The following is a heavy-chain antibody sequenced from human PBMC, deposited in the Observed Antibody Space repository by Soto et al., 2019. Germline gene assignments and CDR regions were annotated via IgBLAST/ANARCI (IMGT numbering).Heavy chain of an antibody. CDR1: GFSVSSKY. J-gene: IGHJ3*02. CDR3: AKGNWFHAFDI. CDR2: ISGSGGST. V-gene: IGHV3-23*01. Sequence: RLSCAASGFSVSSKYMTWVRQAPGKGLEWVSAISGSGGSTYYADSVKGRFTISRDNSKNTLYLQMNSLRAEDTAVYYCAKGNWFHAFDIWGQGTMVTVS. D-gene: IGHD3-9*01.